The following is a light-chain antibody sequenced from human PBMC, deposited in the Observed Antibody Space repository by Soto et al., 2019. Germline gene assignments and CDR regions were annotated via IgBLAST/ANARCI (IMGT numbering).Light chain of an antibody. CDR1: QSVSSN. V-gene: IGKV3-15*01. Sequence: EIVMTQSQATLSVYPGERATLSCRASQSVSSNLAWYQQKPGQAPRLLIYGASTRATGISARFSGSGSGTEFTLTISSLQSEDFAVYYCQQYNNWPLTFGGGTKVEIK. CDR2: GAS. J-gene: IGKJ4*01. CDR3: QQYNNWPLT.